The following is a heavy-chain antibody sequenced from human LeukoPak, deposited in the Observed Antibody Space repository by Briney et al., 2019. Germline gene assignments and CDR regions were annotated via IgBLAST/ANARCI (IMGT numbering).Heavy chain of an antibody. CDR2: INPNSGGT. CDR3: ASDGSVSALYYFDF. V-gene: IGHV1-2*02. J-gene: IGHJ4*02. Sequence: ASVKVFCKASGYTFTNYYIHWVRQAPGQGLEWMGWINPNSGGTNYAQKFQGRVTMTRDTSISTAYMDLSSLRSDDTAVYYCASDGSVSALYYFDFWGQGTLVTVSS. CDR1: GYTFTNYY. D-gene: IGHD3-10*01.